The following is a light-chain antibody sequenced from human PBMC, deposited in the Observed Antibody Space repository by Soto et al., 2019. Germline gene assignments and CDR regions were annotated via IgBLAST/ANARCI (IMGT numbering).Light chain of an antibody. V-gene: IGKV3-20*01. CDR3: QQYGASPV. CDR2: AAS. J-gene: IGKJ1*01. Sequence: EIVLTQSPGTLSLSPGERATLSCRASQSVVSEYLAWYQQKPGQAPRLLIYAASSRATGIPDRFSGSGSGTDFALTISRLEPEDFAVYYCQQYGASPVFGQGTKVDIK. CDR1: QSVVSEY.